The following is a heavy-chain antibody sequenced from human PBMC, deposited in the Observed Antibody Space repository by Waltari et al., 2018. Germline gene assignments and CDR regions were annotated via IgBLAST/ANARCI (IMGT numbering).Heavy chain of an antibody. CDR2: IYYSGRT. J-gene: IGHJ4*02. CDR1: GGSISSSSYY. CDR3: ATKRESSASGFDY. D-gene: IGHD6-19*01. V-gene: IGHV4-39*01. Sequence: QLQLQESGPGLVKPSETLSFTCTVSGGSISSSSYYWGWIRQPPGKGLGWIGSIYYSGRTYYNPSLKIRVTISVDTSKNQFSLKLSSVTAADTAVYYCATKRESSASGFDYWGQGTLVTVSS.